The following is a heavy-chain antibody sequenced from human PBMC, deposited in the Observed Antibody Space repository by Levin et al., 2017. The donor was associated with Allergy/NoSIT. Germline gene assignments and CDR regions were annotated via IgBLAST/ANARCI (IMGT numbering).Heavy chain of an antibody. V-gene: IGHV3-30-3*01. CDR1: GFTFSLHA. Sequence: GGSLRLSCTASGFTFSLHAMHWVRQAPGKGLDWVATLSYDGSDEYYADSVRGRFTISRDNLKNALYLQMSSLRPEDTAVYYCARDGGQWRSDCWGQGTLVT. D-gene: IGHD6-19*01. CDR2: LSYDGSDE. CDR3: ARDGGQWRSDC. J-gene: IGHJ4*02.